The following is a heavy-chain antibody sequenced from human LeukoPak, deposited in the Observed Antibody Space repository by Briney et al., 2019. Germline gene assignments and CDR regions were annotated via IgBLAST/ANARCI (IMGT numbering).Heavy chain of an antibody. CDR2: IYYSGST. Sequence: PSETLSLTCTVSGGSVSRGSYYWSWIRQPPGRGLEWIGYIYYSGSTNYNPSLKSRVTISVDTSKNQFSLKLSSVTAADTAVYYCARGLSAIVYWGQGTLVTVSS. J-gene: IGHJ4*02. CDR3: ARGLSAIVY. V-gene: IGHV4-61*01. CDR1: GGSVSRGSYY. D-gene: IGHD2-15*01.